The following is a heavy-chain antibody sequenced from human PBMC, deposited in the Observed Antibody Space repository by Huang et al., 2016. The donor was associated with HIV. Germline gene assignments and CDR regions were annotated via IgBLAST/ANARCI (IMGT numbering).Heavy chain of an antibody. V-gene: IGHV3-74*01. CDR1: GFSFRSYW. J-gene: IGHJ6*03. CDR2: SSGDGSSG. Sequence: LVESGGGLIQPGGSLRLSCEASGFSFRSYWMHWVRQAPGKGREVVSRSSGDGSSGSYADAVKGRFTMSRDNAKHILYLQMNSLRAEDTAVYYCARVGHGDYVGNYYYYMDVWGRGTTVTVSS. CDR3: ARVGHGDYVGNYYYYMDV. D-gene: IGHD4-17*01.